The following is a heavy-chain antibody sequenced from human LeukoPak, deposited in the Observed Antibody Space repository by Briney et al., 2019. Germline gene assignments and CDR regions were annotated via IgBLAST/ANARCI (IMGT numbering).Heavy chain of an antibody. CDR2: IIPIFGTA. CDR3: ARLRGLHDYSNYWFDP. CDR1: GGTFSSYA. Sequence: ASVKVSCKASGGTFSSYAISWVRQAPGQGLEWMGGIIPIFGTANYAQKFQGRVTITTDESTSTAYMELSSLRSEDTAVYYCARLRGLHDYSNYWFDPWGQGTLVTVSS. D-gene: IGHD4-11*01. J-gene: IGHJ5*02. V-gene: IGHV1-69*05.